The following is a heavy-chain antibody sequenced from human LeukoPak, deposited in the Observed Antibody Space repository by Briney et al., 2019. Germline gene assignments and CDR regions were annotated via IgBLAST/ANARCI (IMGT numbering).Heavy chain of an antibody. CDR3: ARDYPPGLLWFGEFRSPPHPGAFDI. CDR2: IYYSGST. D-gene: IGHD3-10*01. Sequence: SETLALTCTVSGGPISSGGYYWGWIRQPPGKGLEWIGGIYYSGSTYYTPSLKSRVTISVDTSKNQFSLKLSSVTAADTAVYYCARDYPPGLLWFGEFRSPPHPGAFDIWGQGTMVTVSS. V-gene: IGHV4-39*07. CDR1: GGPISSGGYY. J-gene: IGHJ3*02.